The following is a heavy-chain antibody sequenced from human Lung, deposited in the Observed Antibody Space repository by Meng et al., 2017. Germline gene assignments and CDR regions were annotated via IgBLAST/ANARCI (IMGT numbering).Heavy chain of an antibody. J-gene: IGHJ4*02. CDR3: ARGPTTMAHDFDY. CDR2: INHSGST. V-gene: IGHV4-34*01. D-gene: IGHD4-11*01. Sequence: VHLQLCGGGLLKPSESLSLTCVVPGGSFSDYYWSWIRQPPGKGLEWIGEINHSGSTNYNPSLESRATISVDTSQNNLSLKLSSVTAADSAVYYCARGPTTMAHDFDYWGQGTLVTVSS. CDR1: GGSFSDYY.